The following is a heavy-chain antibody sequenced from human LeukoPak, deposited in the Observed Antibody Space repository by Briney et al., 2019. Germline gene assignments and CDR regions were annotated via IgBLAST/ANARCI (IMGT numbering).Heavy chain of an antibody. CDR2: ISYDGSNK. V-gene: IGHV3-30-3*01. CDR3: ARELYSYRLVSFSAAPGFDY. D-gene: IGHD5-18*01. Sequence: GRSLRLSCAASGFTFSSYAMHWVRQAPGKGLEWVAVISYDGSNKYYADSVKGRFTISRDNSKNTLYLQMNSLRAEDTAVYYCARELYSYRLVSFSAAPGFDYWGQGTLVTVSS. J-gene: IGHJ4*02. CDR1: GFTFSSYA.